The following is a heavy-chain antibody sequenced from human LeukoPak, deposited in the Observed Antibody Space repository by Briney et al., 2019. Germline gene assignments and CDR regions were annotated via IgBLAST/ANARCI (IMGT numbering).Heavy chain of an antibody. J-gene: IGHJ4*02. CDR3: ASGRAMRGNADLYYFDY. V-gene: IGHV7-4-1*02. D-gene: IGHD2-2*01. CDR1: GYTFTSYA. CDR2: INTNTGNP. Sequence: ASVKVSCKASGYTFTSYAMNWVRQAPGQGLEWMGWINTNTGNPTYAQGFTGRFVFSLDTSVSTAYLQISSLKAEDTAVYYCASGRAMRGNADLYYFDYWGQGTLVTVSS.